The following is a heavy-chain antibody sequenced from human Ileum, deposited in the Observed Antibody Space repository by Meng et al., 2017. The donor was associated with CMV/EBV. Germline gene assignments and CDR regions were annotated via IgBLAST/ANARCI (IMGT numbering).Heavy chain of an antibody. CDR3: ARDWNRRSFDI. V-gene: IGHV1-2*02. J-gene: IGHJ3*02. D-gene: IGHD1-1*01. Sequence: GAEERNLCASVKASCKGSGNTFGDYYVHWVRQAPGQGLEWLAWIKPKSGEGDYSQTFQGRITLTRDTSINTVYMELNSLTSDDTAVYYCARDWNRRSFDIWGQGTMVTVSS. CDR1: GNTFGDYY. CDR2: IKPKSGEG.